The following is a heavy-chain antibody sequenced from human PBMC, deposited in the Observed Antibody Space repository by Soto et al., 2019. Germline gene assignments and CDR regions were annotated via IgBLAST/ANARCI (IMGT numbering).Heavy chain of an antibody. CDR3: ANVVGATTDSDY. Sequence: EVQLLESGGGLVQPWGSLRLSCAASGFTFSSYAMSWVRQAPGKGLEWVSAISGSGGSTYYADSVKGRFTISRDNSKNTLYLQMNSLRAEDTAVYYCANVVGATTDSDYWGQGTLVTVSS. V-gene: IGHV3-23*01. D-gene: IGHD1-26*01. CDR2: ISGSGGST. CDR1: GFTFSSYA. J-gene: IGHJ4*02.